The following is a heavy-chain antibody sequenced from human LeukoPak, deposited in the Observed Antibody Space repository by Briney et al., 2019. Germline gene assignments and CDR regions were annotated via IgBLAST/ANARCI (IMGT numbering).Heavy chain of an antibody. CDR3: ARDLYGGTSATFDY. Sequence: APVKVSCKASGYSFTGSYIHWVRQAPGQGLEWMGWINANSGSTNYAQKFQGRVTMTRDTSISTAFMELSRLRSDNTAVYYCARDLYGGTSATFDYWGQGTLVTVSS. D-gene: IGHD4-23*01. J-gene: IGHJ4*02. CDR2: INANSGST. CDR1: GYSFTGSY. V-gene: IGHV1-2*02.